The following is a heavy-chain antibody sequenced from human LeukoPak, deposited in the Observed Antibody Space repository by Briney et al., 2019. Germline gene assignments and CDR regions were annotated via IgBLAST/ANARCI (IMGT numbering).Heavy chain of an antibody. V-gene: IGHV1-46*01. CDR2: INPSGGST. J-gene: IGHJ4*02. Sequence: GGSLRLSCAASGFTFSNYPMHWVRQAPGQGLEWMGIINPSGGSTSYAQMFQGRVTMTRDTSTSTVYMELRSVRSEDTAVYHCARDALGAYYFDYWGQGTLVTVSS. CDR1: GFTFSNYP. D-gene: IGHD3-16*01. CDR3: ARDALGAYYFDY.